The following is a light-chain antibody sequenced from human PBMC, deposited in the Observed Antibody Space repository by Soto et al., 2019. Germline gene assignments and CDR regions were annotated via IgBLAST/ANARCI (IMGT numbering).Light chain of an antibody. Sequence: QSALAQPASVSGAPGQSITISCTATNSDVNYVSWHQQHPGKAPKLMIYEVINRSSGVSARFSGSKSGNTASLTISGLQAEDEADYYFSSSTSSNTFVFXTGTKVTVL. V-gene: IGLV2-14*01. J-gene: IGLJ1*01. CDR2: EVI. CDR1: NSDVNY. CDR3: SSSTSSNTFV.